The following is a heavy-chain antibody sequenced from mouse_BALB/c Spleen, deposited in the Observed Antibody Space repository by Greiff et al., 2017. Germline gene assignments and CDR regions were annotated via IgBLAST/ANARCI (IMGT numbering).Heavy chain of an antibody. CDR2: ISDGGSYT. CDR1: GFTFSDYY. Sequence: EVKVVESGGGLVKPGGSLKLSCAASGFTFSDYYMYWVRQTPEKRLEWVATISDGGSYTYYPDSVKGRFTISRDNAKNNLYLQMSSLKSEDTAMYYCAREGGNSFAYWGQGTLVTVSA. J-gene: IGHJ3*01. V-gene: IGHV5-4*02. D-gene: IGHD2-1*01. CDR3: AREGGNSFAY.